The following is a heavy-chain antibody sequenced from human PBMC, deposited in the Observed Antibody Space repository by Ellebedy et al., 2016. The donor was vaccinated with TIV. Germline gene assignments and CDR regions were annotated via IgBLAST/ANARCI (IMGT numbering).Heavy chain of an antibody. CDR3: AKKYGDSSDIDLDAFDI. Sequence: ASVKVSCXASGGTFSIYALSWVRQTRGQGLELMGGLIPLFGTANYPPKFQGRVTITADDSTNTAYMELSSLRSEDTAVYYCAKKYGDSSDIDLDAFDIWGQGTMATVSS. V-gene: IGHV1-69*13. D-gene: IGHD2-15*01. CDR2: LIPLFGTA. J-gene: IGHJ3*02. CDR1: GGTFSIYA.